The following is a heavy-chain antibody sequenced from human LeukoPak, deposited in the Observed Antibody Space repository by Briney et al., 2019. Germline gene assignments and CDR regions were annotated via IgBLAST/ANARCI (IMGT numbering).Heavy chain of an antibody. V-gene: IGHV4-59*11. J-gene: IGHJ4*02. CDR2: IYYSGST. Sequence: SETLSLTCTVSGGSMNSHYWNWIRQPPGKGLEWIAYIYYSGSTNYNPSLKSRVTISLDTSKNQFSLKLSSVTTADTAVYYCARMPDILTGLDSWGQGTLVTVSS. CDR3: ARMPDILTGLDS. CDR1: GGSMNSHY. D-gene: IGHD3-9*01.